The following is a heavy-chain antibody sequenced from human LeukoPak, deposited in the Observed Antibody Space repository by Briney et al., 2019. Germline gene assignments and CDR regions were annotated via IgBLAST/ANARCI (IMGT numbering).Heavy chain of an antibody. V-gene: IGHV3-30*09. J-gene: IGHJ4*02. CDR2: ISYDASNT. Sequence: PGGSLRLSCAASGFTFNDYPFHWVRQAPGKGLEWVAVISYDASNTYYADSVKGRFAISRDNSKNTLYLQMNSLRAEDAAVYYCVRDSLFGEYQFDYWSQGTLVTVSS. CDR3: VRDSLFGEYQFDY. D-gene: IGHD3-10*02. CDR1: GFTFNDYP.